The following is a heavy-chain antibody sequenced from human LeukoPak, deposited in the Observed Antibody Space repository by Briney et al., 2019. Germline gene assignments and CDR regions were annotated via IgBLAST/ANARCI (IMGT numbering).Heavy chain of an antibody. CDR1: GFTVSSNY. CDR3: AMGLGYCSSTSCYKWDMYYFDY. D-gene: IGHD2-2*02. V-gene: IGHV3-66*02. Sequence: GGSLRLSCSASGFTVSSNYMSWVRQAPGKGLEWVSVIYSGGSTYYADSRKGRFTISRDNSKNTLYLQMNSLRAEDTAVYYCAMGLGYCSSTSCYKWDMYYFDYWGQGTLVTVSS. CDR2: IYSGGST. J-gene: IGHJ4*02.